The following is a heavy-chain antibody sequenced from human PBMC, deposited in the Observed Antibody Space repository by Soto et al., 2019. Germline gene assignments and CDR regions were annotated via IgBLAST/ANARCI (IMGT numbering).Heavy chain of an antibody. CDR1: GYTFTSYG. D-gene: IGHD3-10*01. Sequence: ASVKVSCKASGYTFTSYGISWVRQAPGQGLEWMGWISAYNGSTNYAQKLQGRVTMTRDTSTSTAYMELSRLRSDDTAVYYCARDAGSAYYYGMDVWGQGTTVTVSS. J-gene: IGHJ6*02. CDR2: ISAYNGST. CDR3: ARDAGSAYYYGMDV. V-gene: IGHV1-18*01.